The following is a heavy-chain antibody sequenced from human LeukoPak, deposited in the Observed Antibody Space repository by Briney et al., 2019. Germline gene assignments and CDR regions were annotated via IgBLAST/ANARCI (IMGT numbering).Heavy chain of an antibody. V-gene: IGHV3-21*01. CDR3: ARSTFYYDSSGYSSGHFDY. CDR2: LSSSSSYI. J-gene: IGHJ4*02. CDR1: GFTFRNYN. Sequence: GGPLRLSCAAFGFTFRNYNMNWVRQAPGKGLEWVSSLSSSSSYIYYADSVKGRFTISRDNAKKSLYLQMNSLRAEDTAVYYCARSTFYYDSSGYSSGHFDYWGQGTLVTVSS. D-gene: IGHD3-22*01.